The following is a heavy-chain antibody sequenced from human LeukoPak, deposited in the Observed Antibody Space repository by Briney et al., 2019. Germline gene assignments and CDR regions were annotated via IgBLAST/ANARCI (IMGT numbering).Heavy chain of an antibody. CDR1: GYTFTGYY. V-gene: IGHV1-2*02. D-gene: IGHD3-10*01. CDR3: ARASYYYGSGSYFTS. CDR2: INPNSGGT. Sequence: ASVKVSCKASGYTFTGYYVHWVRQAPGQGLEWMGWINPNSGGTNYAQKFQGRVTMTRDTSISTAYMELSRLRSDDTAVYYCARASYYYGSGSYFTSWGQGTLVTVSS. J-gene: IGHJ4*02.